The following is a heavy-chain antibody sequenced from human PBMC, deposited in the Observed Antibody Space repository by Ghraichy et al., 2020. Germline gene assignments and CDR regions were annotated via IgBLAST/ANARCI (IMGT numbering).Heavy chain of an antibody. CDR1: GYTFTGYY. D-gene: IGHD5-18*01. CDR2: INPNSGGT. Sequence: ASVKVSCKASGYTFTGYYMHWVRQAPGQGLEWMGWINPNSGGTNYAQKFQGRVTMTRDTSISTAYMELSRLRSDDTAVYYCAKGSSGYSYGHTDYWGQGTLVTVSS. V-gene: IGHV1-2*02. CDR3: AKGSSGYSYGHTDY. J-gene: IGHJ4*02.